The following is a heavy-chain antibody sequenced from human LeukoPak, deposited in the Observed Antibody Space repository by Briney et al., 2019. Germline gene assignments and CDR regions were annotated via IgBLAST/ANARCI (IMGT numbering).Heavy chain of an antibody. V-gene: IGHV4-39*01. CDR2: IYYSGST. CDR3: ARGNYGDIDY. CDR1: GGSISSSSYY. J-gene: IGHJ4*02. Sequence: KSSETLSLTCTVSGGSISSSSYYWGWIRQPPGKGLEWIGSIYYSGSTYYNPSLKSRVTISVDTSKNQFSLKLSSVTAADTAVYYCARGNYGDIDYWGQGTLVTVSS. D-gene: IGHD4-17*01.